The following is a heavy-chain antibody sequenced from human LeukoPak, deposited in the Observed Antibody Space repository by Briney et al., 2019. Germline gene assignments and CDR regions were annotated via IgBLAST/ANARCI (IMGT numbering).Heavy chain of an antibody. V-gene: IGHV1-2*02. CDR2: INPNSGGT. CDR1: GYTFTGYY. CDR3: ARSPGPYSYGYGAPAWFDP. Sequence: GASVKVSCKASGYTFTGYYMHWVRQAPGQGLEWMGWINPNSGGTNYAQKFQGRVTMTRDTSISTAYMELSRLRSDDTAVYYCARSPGPYSYGYGAPAWFDPWGQGTLVTVSS. D-gene: IGHD5-18*01. J-gene: IGHJ5*02.